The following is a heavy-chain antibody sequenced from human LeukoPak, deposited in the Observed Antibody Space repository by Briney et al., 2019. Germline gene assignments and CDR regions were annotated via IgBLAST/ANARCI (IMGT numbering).Heavy chain of an antibody. CDR1: GGSISSYY. D-gene: IGHD3-16*01. CDR3: ARGRSFGALGFGAFDI. CDR2: IYYSGST. J-gene: IGHJ3*02. V-gene: IGHV4-59*01. Sequence: SETLSLTCTVSGGSISSYYWSWIRQPPGKGLEWIGYIYYSGSTNYNPSLKSRVTISVDTSKNQFSLKLSSVTAADTAVYYCARGRSFGALGFGAFDIWGQGTMVTVSS.